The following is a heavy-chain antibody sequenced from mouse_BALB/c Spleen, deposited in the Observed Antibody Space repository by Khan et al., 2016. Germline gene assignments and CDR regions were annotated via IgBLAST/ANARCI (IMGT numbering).Heavy chain of an antibody. CDR1: GFNIKDTY. D-gene: IGHD1-2*01. J-gene: IGHJ3*01. CDR2: IDPANGNT. Sequence: EVQLQESGAELVKPGASVKLSCTASGFNIKDTYMHWVNQRPEQGLEWIGRIDPANGNTKYDPKFQGKATITADTSSNTAYLQLRSLTSEDTAVYYCARGYGPWFAYWGQGTLVTVSA. CDR3: ARGYGPWFAY. V-gene: IGHV14-3*02.